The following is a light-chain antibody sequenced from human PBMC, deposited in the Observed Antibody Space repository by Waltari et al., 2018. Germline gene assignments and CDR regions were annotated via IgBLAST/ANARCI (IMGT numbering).Light chain of an antibody. V-gene: IGKV3-15*01. CDR1: QSVSSD. CDR2: GAS. Sequence: ETVMTQSPPTLSVSPGERATLPCRASQSVSSDLAWYQQKPGQAPRLLIYGASTRATGIPGRFSGSGSGTEFTLTISSLQSEDFAVYYCQQYNNWTLTFGGGTKVEI. CDR3: QQYNNWTLT. J-gene: IGKJ4*01.